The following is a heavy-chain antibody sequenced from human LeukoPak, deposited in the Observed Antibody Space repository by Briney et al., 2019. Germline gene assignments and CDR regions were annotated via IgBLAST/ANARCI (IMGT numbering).Heavy chain of an antibody. CDR1: GFTVSSNY. D-gene: IGHD2-15*01. CDR2: IYSGGST. J-gene: IGHJ3*02. Sequence: PGGSLRLSCAASGFTVSSNYMSWVRQAPGKGLEWVSVIYSGGSTYYADSVKGRFTISRDNSKNTLYLQMNSLRAEDTAVYYCARDLGYCSGGSCYYDAFDIWGQGTMVTVSS. CDR3: ARDLGYCSGGSCYYDAFDI. V-gene: IGHV3-53*01.